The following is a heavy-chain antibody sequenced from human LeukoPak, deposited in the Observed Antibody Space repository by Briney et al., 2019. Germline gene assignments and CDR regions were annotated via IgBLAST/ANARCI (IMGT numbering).Heavy chain of an antibody. CDR2: MYPSGTT. J-gene: IGHJ5*02. CDR3: ARSAPRTFDP. Sequence: SETLSLTCPVTGDSVNSLDLWICVRQPPRKGLEWIGEMYPSGTTHSNPSVKSRVTISIDKSKNQFFLNLSSVTAADTAVYYCARSAPRTFDPWGQGTLVTVSS. CDR1: GDSVNSLDL. V-gene: IGHV4-4*02.